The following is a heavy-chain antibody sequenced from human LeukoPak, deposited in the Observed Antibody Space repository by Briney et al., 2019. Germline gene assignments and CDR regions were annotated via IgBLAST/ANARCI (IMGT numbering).Heavy chain of an antibody. V-gene: IGHV4-4*07. D-gene: IGHD3-10*01. CDR2: IYTSGST. Sequence: SETLSLTCTVSSGSVSSYYWSWIRQPAGKGLEWIGRIYTSGSTNYNPSLKSRVTISFDTSKNQFSLRLSSVTAADTAVYYCARAKGTYGVDYWGQGILVTVSS. J-gene: IGHJ4*02. CDR3: ARAKGTYGVDY. CDR1: SGSVSSYY.